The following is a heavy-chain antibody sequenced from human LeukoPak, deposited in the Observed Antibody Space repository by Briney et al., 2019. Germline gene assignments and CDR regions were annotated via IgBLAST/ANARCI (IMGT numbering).Heavy chain of an antibody. Sequence: GGSLRLSCAASGFTFTTYWMTWVRQAPGKGLEWVANIKEDGSQKYYVDSVKGRFTISRDNAKNSLYLQMDSLKAEDTAVYYCARENWANDFWGQGTLVTVSS. CDR2: IKEDGSQK. D-gene: IGHD7-27*01. CDR1: GFTFTTYW. J-gene: IGHJ4*02. V-gene: IGHV3-7*01. CDR3: ARENWANDF.